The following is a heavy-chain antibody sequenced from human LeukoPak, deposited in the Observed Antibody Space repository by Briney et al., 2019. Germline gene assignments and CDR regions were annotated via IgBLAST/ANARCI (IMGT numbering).Heavy chain of an antibody. J-gene: IGHJ4*02. CDR3: AKDRGSGYLDY. D-gene: IGHD6-19*01. Sequence: GGSLRLSCAASGFTFSSYGMHWVRQAPGKGLEWVAVISNDGSNKYYADSVKGRFTISRDNSKNTLYLQMNSLRAEDTAVYYCAKDRGSGYLDYWGQGTLVTVSS. CDR1: GFTFSSYG. V-gene: IGHV3-30*18. CDR2: ISNDGSNK.